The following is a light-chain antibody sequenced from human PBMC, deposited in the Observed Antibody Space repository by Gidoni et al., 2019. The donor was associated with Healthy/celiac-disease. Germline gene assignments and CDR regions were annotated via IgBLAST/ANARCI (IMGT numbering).Light chain of an antibody. Sequence: SYELTQPPSVSVSPGQTARITCSGDVLAKKYAYWYQQKSGQAPVLVIYEDSKRPSGIPERFSGSSSGTMATLTISGAQVEDEGDYYCYSTDSSGMGVFGTGTKVTVL. CDR1: VLAKKY. J-gene: IGLJ1*01. CDR3: YSTDSSGMGV. V-gene: IGLV3-10*01. CDR2: EDS.